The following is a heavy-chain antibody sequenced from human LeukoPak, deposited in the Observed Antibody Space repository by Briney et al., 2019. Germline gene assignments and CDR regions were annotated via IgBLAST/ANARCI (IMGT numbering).Heavy chain of an antibody. Sequence: SETLSLTCAVYGGSFSGYYWSWIRQPPGKGLEWIGEINHSGSTNYNPSLKSRVTISVDTPKNQFSLKLSSVTAADTAVYYCARHGDWGRYYFDYWGQGTLVTVSS. CDR3: ARHGDWGRYYFDY. V-gene: IGHV4-34*01. D-gene: IGHD2-21*01. CDR2: INHSGST. J-gene: IGHJ4*02. CDR1: GGSFSGYY.